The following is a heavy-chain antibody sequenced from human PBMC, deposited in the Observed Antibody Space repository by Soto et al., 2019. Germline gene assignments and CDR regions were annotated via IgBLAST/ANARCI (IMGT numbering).Heavy chain of an antibody. Sequence: QVQLVQSGAEVKKPGASVKVSCKASGYTFTSYAMHWVRQAPGQRLEWMGWINVGNGNTKYSQKFQGRVTITRDTSASTAYMELSSLRSEDTAVYYCARSRDGYNCDYWGQGTLVTVSS. CDR2: INVGNGNT. CDR1: GYTFTSYA. CDR3: ARSRDGYNCDY. D-gene: IGHD5-12*01. J-gene: IGHJ4*02. V-gene: IGHV1-3*01.